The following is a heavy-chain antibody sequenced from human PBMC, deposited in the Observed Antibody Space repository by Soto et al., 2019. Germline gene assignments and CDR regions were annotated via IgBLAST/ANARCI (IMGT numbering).Heavy chain of an antibody. V-gene: IGHV4-31*03. CDR1: GGSVSSGGYY. D-gene: IGHD6-13*01. CDR3: ARAGGAGSGHDWFDP. CDR2: IHYSGST. Sequence: KPSETLSLTCNVSGGSVSSGGYYWSWIRQHPGKGLEWIGYIHYSGSTYYNPSLKSRVTMSIDTSKNLFSLNLSSVTAADTAVYYCARAGGAGSGHDWFDPWGQGTLVTVSS. J-gene: IGHJ5*02.